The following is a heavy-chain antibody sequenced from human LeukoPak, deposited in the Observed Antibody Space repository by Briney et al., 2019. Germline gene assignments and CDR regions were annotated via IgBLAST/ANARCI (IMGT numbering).Heavy chain of an antibody. D-gene: IGHD2-15*01. Sequence: GGFLRRSCAASGFSFDNDAMEWVRRPQVKGLPWVSGMRWNSGSITYAESVKDRFPISRDKLKNSLYLQMNSLRAEDMALCYCAKGSASYFKLPMYVWGKGTTVTGSS. J-gene: IGHJ6*03. CDR1: GFSFDNDA. V-gene: IGHV3-9*03. CDR3: AKGSASYFKLPMYV. CDR2: MRWNSGSI.